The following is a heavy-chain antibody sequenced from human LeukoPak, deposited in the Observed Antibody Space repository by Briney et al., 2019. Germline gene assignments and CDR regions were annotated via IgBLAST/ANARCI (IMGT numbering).Heavy chain of an antibody. CDR3: AKPQSPMNLVVLVSSYFES. J-gene: IGHJ4*02. CDR2: ISNSGDKS. V-gene: IGHV3-23*01. CDR1: GFNFNNYA. D-gene: IGHD2-21*01. Sequence: GGSLRLSCVASGFNFNNYAMTWVRQPPGKGLEWVSSISNSGDKSYYADSVQGRFTISRDNSKDTLYLQLSNLRAEDAAFYYCAKPQSPMNLVVLVSSYFESWGQGSLVTVSS.